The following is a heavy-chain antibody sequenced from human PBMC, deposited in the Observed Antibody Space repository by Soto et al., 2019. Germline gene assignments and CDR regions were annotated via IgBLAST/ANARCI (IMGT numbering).Heavy chain of an antibody. J-gene: IGHJ6*02. V-gene: IGHV4-30-4*01. CDR1: GGSISSGDYY. Sequence: LSLTCTVSGGSISSGDYYWSWIRQPPGKGLEWIGYIYYSGSTYYNPSLKSRVTISVDTSKKQFSLKLTSVTAADTAVYYCVREEMSAAMDSGMAVWGQGTTVTVSS. CDR3: VREEMSAAMDSGMAV. D-gene: IGHD2-2*01. CDR2: IYYSGST.